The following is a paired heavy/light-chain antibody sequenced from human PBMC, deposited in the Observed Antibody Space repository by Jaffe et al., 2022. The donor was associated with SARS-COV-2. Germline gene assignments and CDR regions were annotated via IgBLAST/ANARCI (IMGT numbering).Light chain of an antibody. Sequence: DIQMTQSPSSLSASVGDRVTITCRASQPISTYLNWYQQKPGKSPILLIYAISNLHSGVPSRFSGSGSGTDFSLTISSLQPDDFATYYCQHSYGSPPFTFGQGTKLETK. CDR2: AIS. J-gene: IGKJ2*01. CDR3: QHSYGSPPFT. CDR1: QPISTY. V-gene: IGKV1-39*01.
Heavy chain of an antibody. J-gene: IGHJ4*02. Sequence: QVQLVESGGGLVKPGGSLRLACAASGFRFSDYYMSWIRQAPGKGLEWISFISGRSTYANYADSVKGRFTISRDNAKNSLYLQLNSLRAEDTAVYYCARNSGDGHNSVDYWGQGTLVTVSS. CDR1: GFRFSDYY. V-gene: IGHV3-11*06. CDR2: ISGRSTYA. CDR3: ARNSGDGHNSVDY. D-gene: IGHD2-21*01.